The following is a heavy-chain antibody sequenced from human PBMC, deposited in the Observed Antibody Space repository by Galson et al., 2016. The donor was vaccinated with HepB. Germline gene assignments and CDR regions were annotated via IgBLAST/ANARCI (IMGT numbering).Heavy chain of an antibody. CDR1: GLTFSNYA. V-gene: IGHV4-59*01. D-gene: IGHD3-16*01. CDR2: IHYSGST. Sequence: LRLSCAVSGLTFSNYAMSWVRQPPGKGLEWFGYIHYSGSTHYNPSLESRVTISLDASRNQFSLKLTSVTAADTAIYYCARGGGRFDNWGQGTLVTVSS. CDR3: ARGGGRFDN. J-gene: IGHJ4*02.